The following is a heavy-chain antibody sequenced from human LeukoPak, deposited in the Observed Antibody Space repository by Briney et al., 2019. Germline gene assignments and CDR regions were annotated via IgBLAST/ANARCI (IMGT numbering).Heavy chain of an antibody. J-gene: IGHJ6*03. V-gene: IGHV3-23*01. CDR1: GFTFTNYA. CDR2: ISGNGIST. D-gene: IGHD2-8*02. CDR3: AEEPSWYYYYYYSMDV. Sequence: PGGSLRLSCAASGFTFTNYAMSWVRQAPGKGLEWVSGISGNGISTYYADSVKGRFAISSDNTKSNLYLQLHSLRGDDPAVYYCAEEPSWYYYYYYSMDVWGKGTTVTVSS.